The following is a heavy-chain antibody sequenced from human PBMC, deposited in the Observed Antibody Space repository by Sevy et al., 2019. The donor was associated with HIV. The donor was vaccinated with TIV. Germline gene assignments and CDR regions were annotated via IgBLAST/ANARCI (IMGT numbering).Heavy chain of an antibody. J-gene: IGHJ1*01. CDR3: AKAQEAPDCSSTSCYSLRRTGGGRAIGFRIYFQH. D-gene: IGHD2-2*01. Sequence: GGSLRLSCAASGFTFSSYAMSWVRQAPGKGLEWVSAISGSGGSTYYADSVKGRFTISRDNSKNTLYLQMNSLRAEDTAVYYSAKAQEAPDCSSTSCYSLRRTGGGRAIGFRIYFQHWGQGTLVTVS. V-gene: IGHV3-23*01. CDR1: GFTFSSYA. CDR2: ISGSGGST.